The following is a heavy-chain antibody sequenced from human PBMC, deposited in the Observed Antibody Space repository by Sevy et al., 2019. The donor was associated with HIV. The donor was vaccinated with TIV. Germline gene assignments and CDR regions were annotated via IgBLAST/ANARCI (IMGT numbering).Heavy chain of an antibody. CDR3: ARGASLYSSSIIEYDY. Sequence: ASVKVSCKASGYTLTVYDINWVRQATRQGLEWVGWMNPNSGNTGYAQRFQGRVTMTRNTSISTAYMELSSLRSEDTAVFYCARGASLYSSSIIEYDYWGQGTLVTVSS. CDR2: MNPNSGNT. V-gene: IGHV1-8*01. D-gene: IGHD6-6*01. CDR1: GYTLTVYD. J-gene: IGHJ4*02.